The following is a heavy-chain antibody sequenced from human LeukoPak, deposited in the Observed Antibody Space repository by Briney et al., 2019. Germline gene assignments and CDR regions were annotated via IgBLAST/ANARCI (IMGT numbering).Heavy chain of an antibody. CDR2: IYYSGST. CDR3: ATSFYSNYVSYYYMDV. CDR1: GGSISSYY. Sequence: SETLSLTCTVSGGSISSYYWSWIRQPPGKGLGWIGYIYYSGSTNYNPSLKSRVTTSVDTSKNQFSLKLSSVTAADTAVYYCATSFYSNYVSYYYMDVWGKGTTVTVSS. D-gene: IGHD4-11*01. J-gene: IGHJ6*03. V-gene: IGHV4-59*01.